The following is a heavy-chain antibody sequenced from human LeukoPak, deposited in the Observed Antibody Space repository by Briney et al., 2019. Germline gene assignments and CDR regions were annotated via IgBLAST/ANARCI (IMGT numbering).Heavy chain of an antibody. CDR2: ISGSGGST. V-gene: IGHV3-23*01. CDR3: AKDLVGVAFYYFDY. D-gene: IGHD3-3*01. Sequence: LSGGSLRLSCAASGFTFSSYAMSWVRQAPGKGLEWVSAISGSGGSTYYADSVKGRFTISRDNSKNTLSLQMNNLRADDSAVYYCAKDLVGVAFYYFDYWGQGTLVTVSS. CDR1: GFTFSSYA. J-gene: IGHJ4*02.